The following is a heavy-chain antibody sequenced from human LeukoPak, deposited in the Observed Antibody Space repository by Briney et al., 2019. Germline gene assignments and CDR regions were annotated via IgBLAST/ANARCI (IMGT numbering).Heavy chain of an antibody. J-gene: IGHJ6*03. CDR2: TYYRSKLYN. CDR3: ARGAPRYSSSWSYYYYYMDV. D-gene: IGHD6-13*01. V-gene: IGHV6-1*01. CDR1: GDSFSSNSAA. Sequence: SQTLSLTCAISGDSFSSNSAAWNWLRQSPSRGLEWLGRTYYRSKLYNDYAVSVKSRITINPDTSKNQFSLQLNSVTPEDTAVYYCARGAPRYSSSWSYYYYYMDVWGKGTTVTISS.